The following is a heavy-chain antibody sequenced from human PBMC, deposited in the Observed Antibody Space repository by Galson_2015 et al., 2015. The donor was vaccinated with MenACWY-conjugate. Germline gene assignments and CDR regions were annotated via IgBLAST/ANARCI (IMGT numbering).Heavy chain of an antibody. CDR3: ARDPRGLRPCVDFDY. V-gene: IGHV3-7*03. D-gene: IGHD5-12*01. CDR1: GFTLRSYW. Sequence: LRLSWAASGFTLRSYWMSWARPAPGKGLAWVASIKHDGSDKEYLDSVKGRFTISRDNARNSLYLQMNSLRAEYTAIYYCARDPRGLRPCVDFDYWGQGTLVTVSS. CDR2: IKHDGSDK. J-gene: IGHJ4*02.